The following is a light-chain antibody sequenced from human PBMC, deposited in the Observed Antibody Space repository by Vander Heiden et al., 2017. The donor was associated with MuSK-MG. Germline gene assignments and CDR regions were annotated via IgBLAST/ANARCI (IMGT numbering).Light chain of an antibody. V-gene: IGKV4-1*01. Sequence: IVLAQSPDSLLVSLGDRATIYSKSRQCLLFATNNKNYLVWYQQKPGQPPKLLISWASTRESGVPDRFSRSGSETDFTLNMKSLQAEDVGVYYCQEYYASPWTFGHGTRVEIK. CDR1: QCLLFATNNKNY. CDR3: QEYYASPWT. CDR2: WAS. J-gene: IGKJ1*01.